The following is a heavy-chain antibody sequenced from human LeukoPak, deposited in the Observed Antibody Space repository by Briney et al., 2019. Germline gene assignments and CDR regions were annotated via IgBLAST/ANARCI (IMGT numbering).Heavy chain of an antibody. CDR1: GFTFSGYA. Sequence: GGSLRLSCAASGFTFSGYAMSWVRQAPGKGLEWVAVISYDGSNKYYADSVKGRFTISRDNSKNTLFLQMNSLRAEDTAVYYCAKDADYGAYFYYYAMDVWGQGTTVTVSS. CDR3: AKDADYGAYFYYYAMDV. V-gene: IGHV3-30*18. J-gene: IGHJ6*02. CDR2: ISYDGSNK. D-gene: IGHD4-17*01.